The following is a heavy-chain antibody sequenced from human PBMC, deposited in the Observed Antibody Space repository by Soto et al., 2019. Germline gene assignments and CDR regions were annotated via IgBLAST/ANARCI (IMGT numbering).Heavy chain of an antibody. Sequence: HPGGSLRLSCAASGFTFSSYEMNWVRQAPGKGLEWVSYISSSGSTIYYADSVKGRFTISRDNAKNSLYLQMNSLRAEDTAVYYCARDRRYCSGGSCLYGMDVWGQGTTVTVS. V-gene: IGHV3-48*03. CDR2: ISSSGSTI. CDR1: GFTFSSYE. D-gene: IGHD2-15*01. J-gene: IGHJ6*02. CDR3: ARDRRYCSGGSCLYGMDV.